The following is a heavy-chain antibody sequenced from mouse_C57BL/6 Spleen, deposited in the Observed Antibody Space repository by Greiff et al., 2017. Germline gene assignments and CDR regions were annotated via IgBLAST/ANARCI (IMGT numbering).Heavy chain of an antibody. J-gene: IGHJ4*01. Sequence: QVQLQQSGPELVKPGASVKISCKASGYAFSSSWMNWVKQRPGKGLEWIGRIYPGDGDTNYNGKFKGKATLTADKSSSTAYMQLSSLTSEDSAVYCCAREGDGYSYAMDYWGQGTSVTVSS. D-gene: IGHD2-3*01. V-gene: IGHV1-82*01. CDR1: GYAFSSSW. CDR2: IYPGDGDT. CDR3: AREGDGYSYAMDY.